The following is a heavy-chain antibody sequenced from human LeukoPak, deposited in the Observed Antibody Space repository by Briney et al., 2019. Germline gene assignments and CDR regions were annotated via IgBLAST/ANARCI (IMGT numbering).Heavy chain of an antibody. CDR2: ISSSSSYI. J-gene: IGHJ4*02. V-gene: IGHV3-21*01. D-gene: IGHD1-26*01. CDR3: ARDRRGSYYDGADY. Sequence: GGSLRLSCAAPGFTFSSYSMNWVRQAPGKGLEWVSSISSSSSYIYYADSVKGRFTISRDNAKNSLYLQMNSLRAEDTAVYYCARDRRGSYYDGADYWGQGTLVTVSS. CDR1: GFTFSSYS.